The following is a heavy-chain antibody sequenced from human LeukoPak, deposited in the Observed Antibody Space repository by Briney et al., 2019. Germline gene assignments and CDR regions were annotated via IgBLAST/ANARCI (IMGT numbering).Heavy chain of an antibody. CDR1: GGTFNSYA. V-gene: IGHV1-69*05. J-gene: IGHJ4*02. Sequence: ASVKVSCKASGGTFNSYAINWVRQAPGQGLEWMGGIIPRLGTTKYIEKFQGRITITTDESTTTAYMELTSLRSEDTAVYYGAADGTDWGQGTLVTVSS. CDR2: IIPRLGTT. CDR3: AADGTD.